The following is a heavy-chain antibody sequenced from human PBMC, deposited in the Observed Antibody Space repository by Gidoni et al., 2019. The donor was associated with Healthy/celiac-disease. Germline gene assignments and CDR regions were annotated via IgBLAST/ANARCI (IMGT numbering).Heavy chain of an antibody. CDR3: AHSRTLITIFGVVSRYNWFDP. Sequence: QITLKESGPTLVKPTQTLTLTCTFSGFSLSTSGVGVGWIRQPPGKALEWLALIYWDDDKRYSPSLKSRLTITKDTSKNQVVLTMTNMDPVDTATYYCAHSRTLITIFGVVSRYNWFDPWGQGTLVTVSS. CDR1: GFSLSTSGVG. D-gene: IGHD3-3*01. J-gene: IGHJ5*02. V-gene: IGHV2-5*02. CDR2: IYWDDDK.